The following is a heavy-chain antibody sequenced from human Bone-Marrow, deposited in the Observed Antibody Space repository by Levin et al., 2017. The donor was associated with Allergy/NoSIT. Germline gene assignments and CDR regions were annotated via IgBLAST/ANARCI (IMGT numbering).Heavy chain of an antibody. Sequence: GESLKISCAASGFTFSSYAMHWVRQAPGKGLEWVAVISYDGSNKYYADSVKGRFTISRDNSKNTLYLQMNSLRAEDTAVYYCARESDYYDSSSYYYGMDVWGQGTTVTVSS. V-gene: IGHV3-30*04. CDR1: GFTFSSYA. CDR3: ARESDYYDSSSYYYGMDV. D-gene: IGHD3-22*01. J-gene: IGHJ6*02. CDR2: ISYDGSNK.